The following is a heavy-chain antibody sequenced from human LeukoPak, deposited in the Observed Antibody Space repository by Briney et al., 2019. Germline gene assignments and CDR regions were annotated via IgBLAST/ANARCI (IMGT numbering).Heavy chain of an antibody. CDR2: INHSGST. CDR3: ARVSRTYSSGWYPWYFDY. J-gene: IGHJ4*02. Sequence: RASETLSPTCAVYGGSFSGYYWNWIRQPPGKGLEWIGEINHSGSTNYNPSLKSRVTISVDTSKNQFSLKLSSVTAADTAVYYCARVSRTYSSGWYPWYFDYWGQGTLVTVSS. V-gene: IGHV4-34*01. CDR1: GGSFSGYY. D-gene: IGHD6-19*01.